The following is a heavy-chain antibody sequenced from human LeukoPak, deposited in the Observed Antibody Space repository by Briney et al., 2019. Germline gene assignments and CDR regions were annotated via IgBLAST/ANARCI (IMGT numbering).Heavy chain of an antibody. CDR1: GYTFTSYG. Sequence: ASVEVSCKASGYTFTSYGISWVRQAPGQGLEWMGWISAYNGNTNYAQKLQGRITMTTDTSTSTAYMELRSLRSDDTAVYYCARDNDSSGWTYYYYYGMDVWGQGTTVTVSS. J-gene: IGHJ6*02. CDR2: ISAYNGNT. D-gene: IGHD6-19*01. V-gene: IGHV1-18*01. CDR3: ARDNDSSGWTYYYYYGMDV.